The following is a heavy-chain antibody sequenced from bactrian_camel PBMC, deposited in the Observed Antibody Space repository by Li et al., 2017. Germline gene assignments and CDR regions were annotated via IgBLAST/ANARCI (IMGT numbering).Heavy chain of an antibody. D-gene: IGHD4*01. V-gene: IGHV3S25*01. Sequence: QLVESGGGLVQPGGSLRLSCTASGFTFSGYWMYWVRQTPAKGLEWVSGVASNGGSTEYADSIVGRFTISRDNAKNMVYLHMTSLKPEDTGVYYCAADLRFCSLTMRRRDFSYWGQGTQVTVS. CDR2: VASNGGST. J-gene: IGHJ6*01. CDR3: AADLRFCSLTMRRRDFSY. CDR1: GFTFSGYW.